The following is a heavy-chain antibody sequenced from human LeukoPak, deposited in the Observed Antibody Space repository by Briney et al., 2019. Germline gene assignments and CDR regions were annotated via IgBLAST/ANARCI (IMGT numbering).Heavy chain of an antibody. Sequence: PSQTLSLTCTVSGGSISSGSYYWSWIRQPAGKGLEWIGRIYTSGSTNYNPSLRSRVTISVDTSKNQFSLKLSSVTAADTAVYYCGTHPYSSGWYEGPWGQGTLVTVSS. D-gene: IGHD6-19*01. CDR3: GTHPYSSGWYEGP. V-gene: IGHV4-61*02. J-gene: IGHJ5*02. CDR2: IYTSGST. CDR1: GGSISSGSYY.